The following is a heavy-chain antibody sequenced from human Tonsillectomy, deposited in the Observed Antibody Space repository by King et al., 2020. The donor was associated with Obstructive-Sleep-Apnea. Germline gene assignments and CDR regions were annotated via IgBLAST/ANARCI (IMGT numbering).Heavy chain of an antibody. CDR1: GFTVTSSV. V-gene: IGHV3-23*04. J-gene: IGHJ4*02. CDR3: ARTYRGRRNDD. Sequence: VQLVESGGGLVQPGGSLRLSCAASGFTVTSSVMSWVRQAPGKGLEWVSAISDIGGSTYYADSVKGRFAISRDKSKNTLYLQMNSLRAEDTAVYYCARTYRGRRNDDWGQGTLVTVSS. D-gene: IGHD2-2*01. CDR2: ISDIGGST.